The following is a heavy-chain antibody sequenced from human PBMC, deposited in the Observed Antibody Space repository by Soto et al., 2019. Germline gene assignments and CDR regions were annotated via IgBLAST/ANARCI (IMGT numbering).Heavy chain of an antibody. Sequence: SVKVSCKASGGTFSTHSIIWVLQAPGHGLEWMGGIIPISGTTYYTQKFQGRVTITADEPTSTAFMELSSLKSEDTAVYYCARGYCSGGNCYSGMDVWGQGTMVTVSS. CDR2: IIPISGTT. CDR3: ARGYCSGGNCYSGMDV. J-gene: IGHJ6*02. D-gene: IGHD2-15*01. CDR1: GGTFSTHS. V-gene: IGHV1-69*13.